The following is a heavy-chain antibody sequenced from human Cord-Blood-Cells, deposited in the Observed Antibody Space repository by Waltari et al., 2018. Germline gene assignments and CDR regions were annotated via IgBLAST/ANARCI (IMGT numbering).Heavy chain of an antibody. D-gene: IGHD7-27*01. CDR1: GGSFSGYY. V-gene: IGHV4-34*01. CDR3: ASSGAGNWYFDL. J-gene: IGHJ2*01. Sequence: QVQLQQWGAGLLKPSETLSLTCAVYGGSFSGYYWSWIRQPPGKGLEWIGEINHSGSTNYNPPPKSRVTISVDTSKNQFSLKLSSVTAADTAVYYWASSGAGNWYFDLWGRGTLVTVSS. CDR2: INHSGST.